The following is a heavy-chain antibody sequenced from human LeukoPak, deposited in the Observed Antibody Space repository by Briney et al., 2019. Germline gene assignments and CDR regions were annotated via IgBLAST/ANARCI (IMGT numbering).Heavy chain of an antibody. J-gene: IGHJ4*02. CDR3: ARYGDYPQSFDC. CDR1: GFTSSNYA. V-gene: IGHV3-48*02. Sequence: GSLRLSCAASGFTSSNYAMTWVRQAPGKGLEWVSDISSSGGSIYYADSVKGRFTISRDNAKDSLHLQMSSLRDEDTAVYYCARYGDYPQSFDCWGQGTLVTVSS. CDR2: ISSSGGSI. D-gene: IGHD4-17*01.